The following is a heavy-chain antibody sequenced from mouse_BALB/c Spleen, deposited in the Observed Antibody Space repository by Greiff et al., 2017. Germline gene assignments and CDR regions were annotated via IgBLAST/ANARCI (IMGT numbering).Heavy chain of an antibody. J-gene: IGHJ4*01. CDR2: IDPSDSYT. D-gene: IGHD2-4*01. CDR1: GYTFTSYW. CDR3: TRSGYDYDGRGSMDY. V-gene: IGHV1S127*01. Sequence: QVQLQQPGAELVKPGASVKMSCKASGYTFTSYWMHWVKQRPGQGLEWIGVIDPSDSYTSYNQKFKGKATLTVDTSSSTAYMQLSSLTSEDSAVYYCTRSGYDYDGRGSMDYWGQGTSVTVSS.